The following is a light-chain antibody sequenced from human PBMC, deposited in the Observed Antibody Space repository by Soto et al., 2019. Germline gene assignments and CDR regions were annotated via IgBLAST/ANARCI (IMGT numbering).Light chain of an antibody. CDR3: QQYGNSGT. V-gene: IGKV3-20*01. Sequence: EIVLTQSPDTLSLSPGETATLSCRASQSLTSSDVAWYQQEPGQAPRLLIVGGSKRATGVPDRFGGSGSGTDFTLTISRLEPEDFAVYYCQQYGNSGTFGQGTKVEIK. J-gene: IGKJ2*01. CDR2: GGS. CDR1: QSLTSSD.